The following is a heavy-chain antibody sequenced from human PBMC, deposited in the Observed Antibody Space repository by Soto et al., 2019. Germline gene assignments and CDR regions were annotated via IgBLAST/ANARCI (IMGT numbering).Heavy chain of an antibody. V-gene: IGHV1-18*01. Sequence: ASVKVSCKASGYTFTSYGISWVRQAPGQGLEWMGWISAYNGNTNYAQKLQGRVTMTTDTSTSTAYMELRSLRSDDTAVYYCARDGVDIVATTPADYWGQGTLVTVSS. D-gene: IGHD5-12*01. J-gene: IGHJ4*02. CDR3: ARDGVDIVATTPADY. CDR1: GYTFTSYG. CDR2: ISAYNGNT.